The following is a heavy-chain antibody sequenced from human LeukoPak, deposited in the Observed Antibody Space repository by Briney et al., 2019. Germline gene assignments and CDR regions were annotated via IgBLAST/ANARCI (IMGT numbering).Heavy chain of an antibody. D-gene: IGHD5-18*01. V-gene: IGHV1-18*01. Sequence: ASVKVSCKASGYTFTSYGISWVRQAPGQGLEWMGWISAYNGNTNYAQKLQGRVTMTTDTSTSTAYMELRSLRSDDTAVYYCARDQVGYSYGYFGWSSWHFDYWGQGTLVTVSS. J-gene: IGHJ4*02. CDR2: ISAYNGNT. CDR1: GYTFTSYG. CDR3: ARDQVGYSYGYFGWSSWHFDY.